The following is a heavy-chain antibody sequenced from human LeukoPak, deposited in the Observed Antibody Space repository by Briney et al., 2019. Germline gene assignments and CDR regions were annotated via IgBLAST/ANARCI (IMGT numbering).Heavy chain of an antibody. D-gene: IGHD4-17*01. J-gene: IGHJ5*02. CDR3: ARDLHYGDYGNWFDP. CDR2: INPRGTAT. CDR1: GYSFTSHY. Sequence: ASVKVSCKASGYSFTSHYMHWVRQAPGQGLEWMGLINPRGTATRYAESFQGRVTMTTDTSTSTAYMELRSLRYDDTAVYYCARDLHYGDYGNWFDPWGQGTLVTVSS. V-gene: IGHV1-46*01.